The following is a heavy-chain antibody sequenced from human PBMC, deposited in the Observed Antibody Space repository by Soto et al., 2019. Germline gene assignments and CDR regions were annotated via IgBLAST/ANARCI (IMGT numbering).Heavy chain of an antibody. V-gene: IGHV3-23*01. D-gene: IGHD3-3*01. J-gene: IGHJ4*02. CDR1: GFIFGSCA. CDR3: AKARYYDFSSGYVDV. Sequence: GGSLRLSCAASGFIFGSCAMNWVRQAPGKGLERVSGIIGGGGTTHYADSVKGRFTISRDNSKNMVYLQMNSLRAEDTSIYFCAKARYYDFSSGYVDVWGQGTLVTVSS. CDR2: IIGGGGTT.